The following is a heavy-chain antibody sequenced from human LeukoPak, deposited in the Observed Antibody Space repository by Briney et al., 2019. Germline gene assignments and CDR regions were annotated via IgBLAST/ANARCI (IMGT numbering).Heavy chain of an antibody. V-gene: IGHV3-48*02. J-gene: IGHJ4*02. D-gene: IGHD6-13*01. Sequence: GGSLRLSCAASGFTFSSYSMNWVRQAPGKGLEWVSHITASGTAMFYADSVKGRFTISRDNAKNSLYLQMNSLRDEDTAVYYCTRQKGPIAAAGNSQYYFDYWGQGTLVTVSS. CDR1: GFTFSSYS. CDR2: ITASGTAM. CDR3: TRQKGPIAAAGNSQYYFDY.